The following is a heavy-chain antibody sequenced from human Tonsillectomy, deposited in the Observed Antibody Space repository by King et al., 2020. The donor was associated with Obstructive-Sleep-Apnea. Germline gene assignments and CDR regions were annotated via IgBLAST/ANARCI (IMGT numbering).Heavy chain of an antibody. V-gene: IGHV6-1*01. CDR1: GDSVSSNSAA. CDR2: TYYRSNWYN. J-gene: IGHJ6*02. Sequence: VQLQQSGPGLVKPSQTLSLTCAISGDSVSSNSAAWNWIRQSPSRGLEWLGRTYYRSNWYNDYAVSVKSRITINPDTSKNQFSLQLNSVTPEDTAVYYCARDQYCSSTSCMYYYYYGMDVWGQGTTVTVSS. CDR3: ARDQYCSSTSCMYYYYYGMDV. D-gene: IGHD2-2*01.